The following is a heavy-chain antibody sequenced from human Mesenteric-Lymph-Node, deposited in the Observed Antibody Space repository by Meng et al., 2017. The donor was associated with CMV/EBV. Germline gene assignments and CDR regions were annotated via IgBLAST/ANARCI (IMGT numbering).Heavy chain of an antibody. CDR2: INPNSGGT. J-gene: IGHJ6*02. D-gene: IGHD6-6*01. Sequence: ASVKVSCKASGYTFTGYYMHWVRQAPGQGLEWMGWINPNSGGTNYAQKFQGRVTMTRDTSMSTGYMGLSSLRSEDTAVYYCARESSSSPGLYYYYYGMDVWGQGTTVTVSS. CDR3: ARESSSSPGLYYYYYGMDV. V-gene: IGHV1-2*02. CDR1: GYTFTGYY.